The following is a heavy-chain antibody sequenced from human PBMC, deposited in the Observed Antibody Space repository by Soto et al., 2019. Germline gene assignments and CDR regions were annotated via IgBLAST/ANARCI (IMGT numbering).Heavy chain of an antibody. V-gene: IGHV3-21*01. CDR2: ISSSSSYI. CDR3: AREYGSGWAMNFDY. J-gene: IGHJ4*02. Sequence: VGSLSLSCAASGCTFIIYSMNWVRQAPGKGLEWVSSISSSSSYIYYADSVKGRFTISRDNAKNSLYLQMNSLRAEDTAVYYCAREYGSGWAMNFDYWGQGTLVTVSS. D-gene: IGHD6-19*01. CDR1: GCTFIIYS.